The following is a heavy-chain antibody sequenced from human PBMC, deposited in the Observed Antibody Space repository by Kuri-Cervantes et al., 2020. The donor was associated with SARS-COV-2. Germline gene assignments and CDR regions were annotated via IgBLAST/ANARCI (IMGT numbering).Heavy chain of an antibody. D-gene: IGHD1-26*01. J-gene: IGHJ3*02. CDR1: GFPFSSYL. Sequence: GESLKISCAASGFPFSSYLMNWVRQAPGKGTEWVANIKQDGSEKYYVDSVEGRFTISRDNAKNSLYLQMNSLRAEDTAVYYCASRPPPGELGELRVSGMWSDAFDIWGQGTMVTVSS. V-gene: IGHV3-7*01. CDR2: IKQDGSEK. CDR3: ASRPPPGELGELRVSGMWSDAFDI.